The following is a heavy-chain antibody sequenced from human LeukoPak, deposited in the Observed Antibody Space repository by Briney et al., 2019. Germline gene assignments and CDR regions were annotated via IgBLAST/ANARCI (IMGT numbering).Heavy chain of an antibody. CDR2: IYYSGST. D-gene: IGHD3-22*01. V-gene: IGHV4-31*03. Sequence: SETLSLTCTVSGGSISSGGYYWGWLRQHPGKGLEWIGYIYYSGSTYYNPSLKSRVTISVDTSKNQFSLKLSSVTAADTAVYYCATNYYYDSSGYSIWGQGTLVTVSS. CDR1: GGSISSGGYY. J-gene: IGHJ4*02. CDR3: ATNYYYDSSGYSI.